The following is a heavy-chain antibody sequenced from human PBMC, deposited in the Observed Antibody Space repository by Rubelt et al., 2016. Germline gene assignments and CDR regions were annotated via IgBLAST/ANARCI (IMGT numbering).Heavy chain of an antibody. CDR1: SSYG. Sequence: SSYGMHWVRQAPGKGLEWVAVIWYDGSNKYYADSVKGRFTISRDNSKNTLYLQMNSLRAEDTAVYYCARHVNSYGLRPLFDIWGQGTMVTVSS. CDR2: IWYDGSNK. D-gene: IGHD5-18*01. J-gene: IGHJ3*02. V-gene: IGHV3-33*01. CDR3: ARHVNSYGLRPLFDI.